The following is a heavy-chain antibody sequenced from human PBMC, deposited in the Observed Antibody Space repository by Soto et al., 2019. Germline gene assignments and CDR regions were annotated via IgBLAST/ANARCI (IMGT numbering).Heavy chain of an antibody. CDR3: ARDRTDSGYYTNWLDP. CDR2: IIPIFGTT. J-gene: IGHJ5*02. V-gene: IGHV1-69*06. D-gene: IGHD3-22*01. CDR1: GGTFGSDA. Sequence: QVHLMQSGADVKKPRSSVKVSCKASGGTFGSDAITWVRQAPGQGLEWVGRIIPIFGTTNYAQNLQGRVTISADKSTLTSYMELHSLTSDDTALYYCARDRTDSGYYTNWLDPWAQGTQVTVSS.